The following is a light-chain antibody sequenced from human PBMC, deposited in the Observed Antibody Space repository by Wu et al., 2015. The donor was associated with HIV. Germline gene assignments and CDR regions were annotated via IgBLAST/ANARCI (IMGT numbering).Light chain of an antibody. CDR1: QDISNW. CDR2: AAS. V-gene: IGKV1-12*01. CDR3: QQADNFPIT. J-gene: IGKJ5*01. Sequence: DIQMTQSPSSVSASVGDRVTITCRASQDISNWLAWYQQKPGEAPKLLIYAASSLHGGVPSRFSGSGSGTEFTLTINSLQPEDFATYYCQQADNFPITFGQGTRLEIK.